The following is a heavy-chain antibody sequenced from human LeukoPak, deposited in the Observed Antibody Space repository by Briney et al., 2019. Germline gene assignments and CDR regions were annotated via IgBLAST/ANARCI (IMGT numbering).Heavy chain of an antibody. Sequence: PGGSLRLSCSASGFTFSSYTMNWVRQAPGRGLEWVSYIVSSSSSIYYTDSVRGRFTISRNNAKNSLYLQMSSLRDEDTAVYYCARGYGDYLGDYWGQGTLVTVSS. CDR3: ARGYGDYLGDY. CDR1: GFTFSSYT. D-gene: IGHD4-17*01. CDR2: IVSSSSSI. V-gene: IGHV3-48*02. J-gene: IGHJ4*02.